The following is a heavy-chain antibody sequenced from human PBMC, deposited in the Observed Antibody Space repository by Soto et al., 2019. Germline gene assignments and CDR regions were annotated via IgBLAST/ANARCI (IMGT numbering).Heavy chain of an antibody. Sequence: QVQLVQSGIEVRQPGASVKVSCKASGYTFIDFGISWVRQAPGQGLEWMGWISINNGKTNFAQKFQDRVTMTTDTSTSTAYMELRSLNSGDTAVYFCASRRGPGAIDAFDVGGKGTMVTVSS. V-gene: IGHV1-18*01. D-gene: IGHD1-26*01. CDR2: ISINNGKT. CDR3: ASRRGPGAIDAFDV. CDR1: GYTFIDFG. J-gene: IGHJ3*01.